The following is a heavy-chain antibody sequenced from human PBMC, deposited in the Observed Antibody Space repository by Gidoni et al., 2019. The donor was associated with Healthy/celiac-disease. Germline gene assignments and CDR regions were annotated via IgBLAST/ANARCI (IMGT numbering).Heavy chain of an antibody. CDR1: GYTFTNYY. CDR3: ARGWSGFLDY. Sequence: QVQLVQSGAEVKKPGASVKVSCKASGYTFTNYYLHWGRQAPGRGLKWMGIINPSGGSTSVAQKFQGRVTMTRDTSTSTVYMELSSLRSEDTAIYDCARGWSGFLDYWGRGTLVAVSS. D-gene: IGHD3-3*01. CDR2: INPSGGST. J-gene: IGHJ4*02. V-gene: IGHV1-46*01.